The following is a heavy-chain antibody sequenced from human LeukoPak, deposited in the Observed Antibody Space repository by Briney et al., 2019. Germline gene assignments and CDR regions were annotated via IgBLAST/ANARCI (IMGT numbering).Heavy chain of an antibody. Sequence: GGSLRLSCAASGFTFSSYAMSWVRQPPGKGLEGVSAISGSGGSTYYADSVKGRLTISRDNSKNTLYLQMTSLRAEDTAVYYCASWYYYGSGSYFSQDAFDIWGQGTMVTVSS. D-gene: IGHD3-10*01. CDR3: ASWYYYGSGSYFSQDAFDI. J-gene: IGHJ3*02. CDR1: GFTFSSYA. V-gene: IGHV3-23*01. CDR2: ISGSGGST.